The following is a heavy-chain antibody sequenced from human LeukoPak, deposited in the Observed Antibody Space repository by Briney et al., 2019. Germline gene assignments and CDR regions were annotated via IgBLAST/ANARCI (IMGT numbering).Heavy chain of an antibody. V-gene: IGHV3-53*01. D-gene: IGHD3-10*01. Sequence: GGSLRLSCVASGFTVSSNYMSWVRQAPGKGLGWVSIIYSGGNTYYADSVKGRFIISRDNSKNTLYLQMNSLRVEDTAVYYCARLEVRGVIGPWGQGTLVTVSS. J-gene: IGHJ5*02. CDR2: IYSGGNT. CDR1: GFTVSSNY. CDR3: ARLEVRGVIGP.